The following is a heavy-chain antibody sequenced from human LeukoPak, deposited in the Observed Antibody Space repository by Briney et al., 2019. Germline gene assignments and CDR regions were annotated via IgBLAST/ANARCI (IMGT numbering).Heavy chain of an antibody. Sequence: GGSLRLSCVGTGFNFGSYVMSWVRQAPGKGLEWVSAISGSGTNTYYADSVKGRFTISRDNSKNTLDLQMNSLRAEDTAVYYCAKANGAIFGVAGYFDYWGQGTLVTVSS. CDR1: GFNFGSYV. CDR3: AKANGAIFGVAGYFDY. J-gene: IGHJ4*02. V-gene: IGHV3-23*01. D-gene: IGHD3-3*02. CDR2: ISGSGTNT.